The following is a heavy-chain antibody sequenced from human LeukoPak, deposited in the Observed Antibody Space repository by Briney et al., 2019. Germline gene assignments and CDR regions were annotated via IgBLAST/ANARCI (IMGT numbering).Heavy chain of an antibody. D-gene: IGHD2-2*01. CDR3: TVVPAAISAEYFQH. Sequence: PSETLSLTCSVSGGSISSYYWSWIRQPPGKGLEWIGEINHSGSTNYNPSLKSRVTISVDTSKNQFSLKLSSVTAADTAVYYCTVVPAAISAEYFQHWGQGTLVTVSS. CDR2: INHSGST. J-gene: IGHJ1*01. CDR1: GGSISSYY. V-gene: IGHV4-34*01.